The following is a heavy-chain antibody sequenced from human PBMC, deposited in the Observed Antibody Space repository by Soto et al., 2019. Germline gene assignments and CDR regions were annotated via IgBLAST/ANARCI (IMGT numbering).Heavy chain of an antibody. CDR3: AREIERLLGY. CDR2: ISYDGRNK. V-gene: IGHV3-30-3*01. D-gene: IGHD3-3*01. J-gene: IGHJ4*02. CDR1: GITFSSYA. Sequence: GGSLRLSCAASGITFSSYAMHWVRQAPGKGLEWVAVISYDGRNKYYADSVKGRFTISRDNSKNTLYLQMNSLRAEDTAVYYCAREIERLLGYWGQGTLVTVSS.